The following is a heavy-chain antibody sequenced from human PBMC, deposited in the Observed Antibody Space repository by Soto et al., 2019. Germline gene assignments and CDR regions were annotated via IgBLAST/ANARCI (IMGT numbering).Heavy chain of an antibody. CDR1: GFSISSYG. CDR3: ASWGGMASPGYDRSQAPSDY. V-gene: IGHV3-30*03. Sequence: QVQLVESGGGVVQPGRSLRLSCATSGFSISSYGMHWVRQAPGKGLEWLAVISYDGSNNFYGYSVKGRFTIARDNSKSTLYLQVDSLRAEDTAVYYCASWGGMASPGYDRSQAPSDYWGQEKGVTASS. J-gene: IGHJ4*01. D-gene: IGHD3-9*01. CDR2: ISYDGSNN.